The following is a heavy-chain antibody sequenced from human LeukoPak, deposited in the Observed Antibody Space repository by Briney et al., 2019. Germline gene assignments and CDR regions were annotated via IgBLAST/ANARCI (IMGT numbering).Heavy chain of an antibody. D-gene: IGHD6-19*01. CDR3: AREYVSGWYDY. J-gene: IGHJ4*02. V-gene: IGHV3-30-3*01. CDR1: GFTFNTYT. CDR2: ISYNLRND. Sequence: PGGSLRLSCATSGFTFNTYTLHWVRQAPGKGLEWVAVISYNLRNDYYADSVKGRLTISRDNSKNTLFLQMNSLRAEDTAVYYCAREYVSGWYDYWGQGTLVTVSS.